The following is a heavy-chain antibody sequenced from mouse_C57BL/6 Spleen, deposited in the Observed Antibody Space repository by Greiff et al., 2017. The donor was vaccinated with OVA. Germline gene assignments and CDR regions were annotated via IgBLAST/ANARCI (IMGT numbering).Heavy chain of an antibody. V-gene: IGHV1-53*01. CDR2: INPSNGGT. CDR1: GYTFTSYW. D-gene: IGHD1-1*01. Sequence: VQLQQPGTELVKPGASVKLSCKASGYTFTSYWMHWVKQRPGQGLEWIGNINPSNGGTNYNEKFKSKATLTVDKSSSTAYMQLSSLTSEDSAVYYCARGGSSYRYYFDYWGQGTTLTVSS. CDR3: ARGGSSYRYYFDY. J-gene: IGHJ2*01.